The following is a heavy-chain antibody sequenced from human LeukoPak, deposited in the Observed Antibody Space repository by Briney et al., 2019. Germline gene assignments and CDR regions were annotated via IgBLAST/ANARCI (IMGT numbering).Heavy chain of an antibody. CDR3: ARGGKQWLNRYPPRIFDY. J-gene: IGHJ4*02. CDR1: GGSFSGYF. V-gene: IGHV4-34*01. D-gene: IGHD6-19*01. Sequence: NPSETLSLTCAVYGGSFSGYFWSWIRQPPGKGLEWIGEINHSGSTNYNPSLKSRVTISVDTSKNQFSLKLSSVTAADTAVYYCARGGKQWLNRYPPRIFDYWGQGTLVTVSS. CDR2: INHSGST.